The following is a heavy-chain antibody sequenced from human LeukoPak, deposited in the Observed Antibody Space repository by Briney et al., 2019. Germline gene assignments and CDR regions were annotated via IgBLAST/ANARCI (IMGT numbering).Heavy chain of an antibody. V-gene: IGHV1-46*01. J-gene: IGHJ4*02. Sequence: ASVKVSCKASGYTFTGYFMHWVRQAPGQGLEWMGIINCDGGSTSYAQKFQDRVTMTRDTSTSTVYMELSSLKSEDTALYYCARTYYYDSSGYYLYYWGQGTLVTVSS. CDR2: INCDGGST. CDR3: ARTYYYDSSGYYLYY. D-gene: IGHD3-22*01. CDR1: GYTFTGYF.